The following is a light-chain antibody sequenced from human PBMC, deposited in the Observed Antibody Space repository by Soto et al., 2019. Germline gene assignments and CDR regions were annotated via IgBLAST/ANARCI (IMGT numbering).Light chain of an antibody. J-gene: IGKJ1*01. V-gene: IGKV1-5*01. Sequence: IQMTQSPSTLPASVGDRVTITCRASQSISSWLAWYQQKPGKAPKLLIYDASSLESGVPSRFSGSGSGTEFTLTISSLQPDDFATYYCQQYNSYSWTFGQGTKVDIK. CDR1: QSISSW. CDR2: DAS. CDR3: QQYNSYSWT.